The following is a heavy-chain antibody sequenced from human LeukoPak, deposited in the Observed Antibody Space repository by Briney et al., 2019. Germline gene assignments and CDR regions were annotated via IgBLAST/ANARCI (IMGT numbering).Heavy chain of an antibody. D-gene: IGHD2-2*01. Sequence: GGSLRLSCAASGFTFSSYAMSWVRQAPGKGLEWVSAISGSGGSTYYADSVKGRFTISRDISKNTLYLEMNSLRADDTAVYYCARDDCSTTSCYAYWGQGTLVTVSS. V-gene: IGHV3-23*01. CDR2: ISGSGGST. CDR1: GFTFSSYA. J-gene: IGHJ4*02. CDR3: ARDDCSTTSCYAY.